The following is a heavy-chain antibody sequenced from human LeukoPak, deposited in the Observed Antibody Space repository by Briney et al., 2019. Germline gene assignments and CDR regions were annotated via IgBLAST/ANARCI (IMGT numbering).Heavy chain of an antibody. CDR2: IYYSGST. J-gene: IGHJ4*02. D-gene: IGHD2-2*02. V-gene: IGHV4-30-4*08. CDR3: ARNYCSSTSCYTEGFDY. Sequence: SETLSLTCTVSGGSISSGDYYWSWIRQPPGKGLEWIGYIYYSGSTYYNPSLKSRVTIAIDTYKNQFSLKLSSVTAADTAVYYCARNYCSSTSCYTEGFDYWGQGTLVTVSS. CDR1: GGSISSGDYY.